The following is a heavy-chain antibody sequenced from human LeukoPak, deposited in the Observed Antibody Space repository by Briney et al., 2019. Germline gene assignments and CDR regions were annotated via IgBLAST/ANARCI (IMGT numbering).Heavy chain of an antibody. J-gene: IGHJ5*02. CDR2: IYYRSKWYS. D-gene: IGHD3-10*01. CDR1: GDSVSGGSAG. CDR3: AGGGLVRGALPCFDP. Sequence: SQTLSFTCAISGDSVSGGSAGWNWIRQSPSRGLEWLGRIYYRSKWYSDYAMSVKSRITINPDTSRNQFSLQLNSVTHDDTAVYYCAGGGLVRGALPCFDPWGQGTLVTVPS. V-gene: IGHV6-1*01.